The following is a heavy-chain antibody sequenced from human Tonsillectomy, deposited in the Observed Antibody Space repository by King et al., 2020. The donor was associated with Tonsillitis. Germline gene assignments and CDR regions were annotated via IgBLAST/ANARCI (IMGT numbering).Heavy chain of an antibody. CDR2: IYPGDSDT. J-gene: IGHJ4*02. V-gene: IGHV5-51*01. Sequence: EGQLVQSGAEMKKPGESLKISCQGSGYSFTKYWIVWVRQMPGKGLEWMGVIYPGDSDTRYSPSFRGQVTISADKSISTAYLQWSSLKASDTAIYYCARQAFRSGYDSGRHIDYWGQGALVTVSS. CDR3: ARQAFRSGYDSGRHIDY. D-gene: IGHD3-10*01. CDR1: GYSFTKYW.